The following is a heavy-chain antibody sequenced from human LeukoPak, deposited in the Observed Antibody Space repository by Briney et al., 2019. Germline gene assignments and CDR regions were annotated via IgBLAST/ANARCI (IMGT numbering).Heavy chain of an antibody. V-gene: IGHV1-18*01. D-gene: IGHD1-26*01. CDR2: ISAYNGNT. Sequence: ASVNVSCKASGYTFTSYGVSWVRQAPGQGLEWMGWISAYNGNTNYAQNLQGRVTMTTDTFTSTVYMELRSLRSDDTAVYYCARDSHDGSFFYFQHWGQGTLVTVSS. J-gene: IGHJ1*01. CDR3: ARDSHDGSFFYFQH. CDR1: GYTFTSYG.